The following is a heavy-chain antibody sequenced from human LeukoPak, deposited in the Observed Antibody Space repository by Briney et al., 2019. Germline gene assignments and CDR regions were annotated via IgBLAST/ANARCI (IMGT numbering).Heavy chain of an antibody. D-gene: IGHD6-13*01. Sequence: SETLSLTCTVSGGSISSYYWSWIRQPPGKGLEWIGYIYYSGSTNYNPPLKSRVTISVDTYKSQFSLKLSSVTAADTAVYCCARDAAGTWDNWFDPWGQGTLVTVSS. J-gene: IGHJ5*02. V-gene: IGHV4-59*01. CDR2: IYYSGST. CDR1: GGSISSYY. CDR3: ARDAAGTWDNWFDP.